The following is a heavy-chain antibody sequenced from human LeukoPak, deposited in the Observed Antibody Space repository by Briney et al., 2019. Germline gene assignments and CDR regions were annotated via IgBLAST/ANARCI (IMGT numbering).Heavy chain of an antibody. CDR1: GFIFSNYW. CDR3: ARGVIIRGRLDP. J-gene: IGHJ5*02. CDR2: IKQDGSEK. D-gene: IGHD3-16*02. Sequence: PGGSLRLSCAASGFIFSNYWMSWVRQAPGKGLERVANIKQDGSEKYYVDSVKGRFTISRDNAKNSLYLQMSSLRAEDTAVYYCARGVIIRGRLDPWGQGTLVTVSS. V-gene: IGHV3-7*01.